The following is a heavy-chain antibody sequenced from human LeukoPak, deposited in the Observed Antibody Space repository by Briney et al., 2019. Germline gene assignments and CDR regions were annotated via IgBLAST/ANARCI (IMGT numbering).Heavy chain of an antibody. CDR3: ANGRDDFWSGHYNTYTGGFDY. V-gene: IGHV3-30*18. CDR2: ISYDGSNK. J-gene: IGHJ4*02. D-gene: IGHD3-3*01. Sequence: GGSLRLSCAASGFTFSSYGMHWVRQAPGKGLEWVAVISYDGSNKYYADSVKDRFTISRDNSKNTLYLQMNSLRAEDTAVYYCANGRDDFWSGHYNTYTGGFDYWGQGTLVTVSS. CDR1: GFTFSSYG.